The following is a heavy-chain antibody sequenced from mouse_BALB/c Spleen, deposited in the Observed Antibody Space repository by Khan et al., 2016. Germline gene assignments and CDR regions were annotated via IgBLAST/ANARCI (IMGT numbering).Heavy chain of an antibody. CDR1: GYSITSHYS. CDR2: IYYSGST. V-gene: IGHV3-1*02. Sequence: EVQLQESGPDLVKPSQSLSLTCTVTGYSITSHYSWHWIRHFPGNKLEWMGYIYYSGSTNYNPSLKSRISITRDTSKNQFFLQLNSVTTEDTATXYCARSSSGYWYYFDYWGQGTTLTVSS. J-gene: IGHJ2*01. CDR3: ARSSSGYWYYFDY. D-gene: IGHD3-1*01.